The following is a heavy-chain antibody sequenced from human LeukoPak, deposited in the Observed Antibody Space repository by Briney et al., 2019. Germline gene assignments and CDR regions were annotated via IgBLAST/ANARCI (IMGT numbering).Heavy chain of an antibody. Sequence: PGGSLRLSCTASELTGGGKVMSLDREAPGNGLEWVSVIYSGGSTYYADSVKGRFTISRDNSKNTLYLQMNSLRVEDTAVYYCALGLVTDYWGQGTLVTVSS. V-gene: IGHV3-66*01. J-gene: IGHJ4*02. D-gene: IGHD3-9*01. CDR2: IYSGGST. CDR1: ELTGGGKV. CDR3: ALGLVTDY.